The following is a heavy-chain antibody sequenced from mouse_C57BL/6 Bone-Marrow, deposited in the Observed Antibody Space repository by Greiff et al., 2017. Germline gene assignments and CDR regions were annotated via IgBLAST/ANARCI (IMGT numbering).Heavy chain of an antibody. Sequence: QVQLKQSGPGLVQPSQSLSITCTASGFSLTSYGVHWVRQSPGKGLEWLGVIWRGGSTDYYAAFISSLSICKDNSKSQVFFKINGLQADDTAIYYSARNRGAMVRRVGLFDYWGQGTTLTVSS. CDR3: ARNRGAMVRRVGLFDY. CDR2: IWRGGST. CDR1: GFSLTSYG. V-gene: IGHV2-2*01. J-gene: IGHJ2*01. D-gene: IGHD2-2*01.